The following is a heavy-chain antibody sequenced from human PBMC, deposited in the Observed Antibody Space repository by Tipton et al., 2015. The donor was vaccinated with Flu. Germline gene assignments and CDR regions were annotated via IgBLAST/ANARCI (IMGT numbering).Heavy chain of an antibody. V-gene: IGHV4-38-2*01. CDR1: GFSISRDHY. CDR2: MHHSGTT. Sequence: LRLSCAVSGFSISRDHYWGWIRQLPGKGLEWIGSMHHSGTTFDNPSLKSRLTFSMDASKNEFYLKLRSVTAADTALYYCARHLGWFGEMDFWGRGILVTVSS. D-gene: IGHD3-10*01. CDR3: ARHLGWFGEMDF. J-gene: IGHJ4*02.